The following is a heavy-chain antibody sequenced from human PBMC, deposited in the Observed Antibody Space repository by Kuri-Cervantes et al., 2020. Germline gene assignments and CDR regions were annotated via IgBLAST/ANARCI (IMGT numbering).Heavy chain of an antibody. CDR2: ISSSSSYI. Sequence: GGSLRLSCAASGFTFSSYSMNWVRQAPGKGLEWVSSISSSSSYIYYADSVKGRFTVSRDNAKNSLYLQMNSLRAEDTAVYYCTRDVKYYYYDSSGYYMLNPWGQGTLVTVSS. D-gene: IGHD3-22*01. CDR3: TRDVKYYYYDSSGYYMLNP. J-gene: IGHJ5*02. V-gene: IGHV3-21*03. CDR1: GFTFSSYS.